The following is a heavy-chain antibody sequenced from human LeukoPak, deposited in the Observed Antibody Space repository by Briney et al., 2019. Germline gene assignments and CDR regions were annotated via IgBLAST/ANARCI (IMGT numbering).Heavy chain of an antibody. Sequence: SGPKLVNPTQTLTLTCTFSGFSLNTSGVGVGWIRQHPGKALEWLAVIYWDDDKRYSPPLKSRITITKDTSRNQVVLTMTNMDPVDTGTYYCVQRSAMVRGVITAWFVYWGQGTPVTVSS. CDR1: GFSLNTSGVG. D-gene: IGHD3-10*01. CDR3: VQRSAMVRGVITAWFVY. J-gene: IGHJ4*02. V-gene: IGHV2-5*04. CDR2: IYWDDDK.